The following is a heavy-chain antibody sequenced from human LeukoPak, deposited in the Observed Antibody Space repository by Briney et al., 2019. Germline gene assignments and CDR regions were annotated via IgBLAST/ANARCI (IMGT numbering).Heavy chain of an antibody. Sequence: GGSLRLSCAASGFTFSSYWMHWVRHAPGKGLVWVSRISNDGSSTNYADSVKGRFTISRDNAKNSLYLQMNSLRAEDTAVYYCARSLVVGATYPYHWGQGTLVTVSS. D-gene: IGHD1-26*01. J-gene: IGHJ5*02. CDR2: ISNDGSST. V-gene: IGHV3-74*01. CDR1: GFTFSSYW. CDR3: ARSLVVGATYPYH.